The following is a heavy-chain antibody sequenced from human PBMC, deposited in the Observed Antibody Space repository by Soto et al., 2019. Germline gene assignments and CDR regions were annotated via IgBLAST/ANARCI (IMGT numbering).Heavy chain of an antibody. D-gene: IGHD2-15*01. CDR3: AAGYCSGGSCYSTRFGYYYGMDV. CDR1: GFTFTRSA. J-gene: IGHJ6*02. CDR2: IVVGSGNT. V-gene: IGHV1-58*01. Sequence: EASVKVSCKASGFTFTRSAVQWVRQARGQRLEWIGWIVVGSGNTNYAQKFQERVTITRDMSTSTAYMELSSLRSEDTAVYYCAAGYCSGGSCYSTRFGYYYGMDVWGQGTTVTVSS.